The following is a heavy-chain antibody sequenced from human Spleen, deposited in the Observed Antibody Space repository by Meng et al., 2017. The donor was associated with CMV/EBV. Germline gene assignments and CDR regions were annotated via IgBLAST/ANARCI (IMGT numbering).Heavy chain of an antibody. CDR1: VYTFISHY. D-gene: IGHD6-13*01. Sequence: VQLGPCGAEVGMPGASVTVACRASVYTFISHYMHWVRQAPGQGLEWMGWINPNSSGTNYAQNLQGRDTMTSDTSINTAYMELSRLGSDDTAFYFCARVVISWPSDYWGQGTLVTVSS. CDR2: INPNSSGT. V-gene: IGHV1-2*02. CDR3: ARVVISWPSDY. J-gene: IGHJ4*02.